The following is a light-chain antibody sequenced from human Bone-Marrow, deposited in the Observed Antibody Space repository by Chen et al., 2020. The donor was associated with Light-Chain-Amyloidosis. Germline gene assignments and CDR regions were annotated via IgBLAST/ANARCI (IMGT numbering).Light chain of an antibody. CDR3: QVWDSSSDRPV. J-gene: IGLJ3*02. V-gene: IGLV3-21*02. CDR1: NIGSTS. CDR2: DDS. Sequence: SYVLTQPSSVSVAPGQTATIACGGNNIGSTSVHWYQQTPGQAPLLVVYDDSDRPSGIPERLSGCDAGHTATLTISRVEAGDEADYYCQVWDSSSDRPVFGGGTKLTVL.